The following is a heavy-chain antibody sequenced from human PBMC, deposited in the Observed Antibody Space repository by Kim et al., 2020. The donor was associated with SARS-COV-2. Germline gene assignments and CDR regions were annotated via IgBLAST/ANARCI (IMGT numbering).Heavy chain of an antibody. Sequence: DGSDKYYVDSVKGRFTISRDNAKNSVFLQMNSLRAEDTAVYYCVRGVKVYCGQGTLVTVSS. V-gene: IGHV3-7*01. D-gene: IGHD3-16*02. J-gene: IGHJ4*02. CDR2: DGSDK. CDR3: VRGVKVY.